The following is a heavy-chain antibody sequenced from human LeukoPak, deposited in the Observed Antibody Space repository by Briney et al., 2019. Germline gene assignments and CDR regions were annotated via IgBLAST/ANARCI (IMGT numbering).Heavy chain of an antibody. D-gene: IGHD6-19*01. V-gene: IGHV4-59*01. CDR3: ARLQRVTMAGPDYWYFDL. J-gene: IGHJ2*01. CDR1: GDSINSYY. CDR2: IYYSGTT. Sequence: PSETLSLTCTVSGDSINSYYWSWLRQPPEKGLEWIGYIYYSGTTSYNPSLKGRVTISVDTSKTQFSLKMNSVTAADTAVYYCARLQRVTMAGPDYWYFDLWGRGTLVTVSS.